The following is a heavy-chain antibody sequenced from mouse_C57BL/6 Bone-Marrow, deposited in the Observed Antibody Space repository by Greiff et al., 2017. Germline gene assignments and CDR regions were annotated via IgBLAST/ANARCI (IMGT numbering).Heavy chain of an antibody. CDR3: ARYPPYYGSRYYAMDY. Sequence: VQLQQPGAELVKPGASVKMSCKASGYTFTSYWITWVKQRPGQGLEWIGDIYPGSGSTNYNEKFKSKATLTVDTSSSTAYMQLSSLTSEDSAVYYCARYPPYYGSRYYAMDYWGQGTSVTVSS. V-gene: IGHV1-55*01. D-gene: IGHD1-1*01. J-gene: IGHJ4*01. CDR2: IYPGSGST. CDR1: GYTFTSYW.